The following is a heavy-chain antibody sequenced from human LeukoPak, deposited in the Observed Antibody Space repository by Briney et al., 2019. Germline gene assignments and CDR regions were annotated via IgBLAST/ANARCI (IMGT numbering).Heavy chain of an antibody. CDR3: AKEPTVTLVMYFDY. J-gene: IGHJ4*02. CDR1: RFTFSRYA. D-gene: IGHD4-17*01. Sequence: GGSLRLSCADSRFTFSRYAMSWVRQAPGKGLEWVSGISGSGGITYYADSVKRRFTISRDNSKNTLYLQMNSLRAEDTAVYYCAKEPTVTLVMYFDYWGQGTLVTVSS. CDR2: ISGSGGIT. V-gene: IGHV3-23*01.